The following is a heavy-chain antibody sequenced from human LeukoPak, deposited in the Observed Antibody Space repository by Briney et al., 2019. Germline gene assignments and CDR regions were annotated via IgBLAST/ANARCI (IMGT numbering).Heavy chain of an antibody. CDR3: ARGRYSYGLNWFDP. V-gene: IGHV3-23*01. CDR1: GFTFSSYA. Sequence: GGSLRLSCAASGFTFSSYAMSWVRQAPGKGLEWVSAISGSGGSTYYADSVKGRLTISRDNSKNTLYLQMNSLRAEDTAVYYCARGRYSYGLNWFDPWGQGTLVTVSS. CDR2: ISGSGGST. J-gene: IGHJ5*02. D-gene: IGHD5-18*01.